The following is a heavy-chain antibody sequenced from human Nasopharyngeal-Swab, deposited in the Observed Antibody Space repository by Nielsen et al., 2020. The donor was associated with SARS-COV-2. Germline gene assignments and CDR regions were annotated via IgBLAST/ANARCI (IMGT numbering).Heavy chain of an antibody. Sequence: WIRQPPGKGLEWIGSIYYSGSTYYNPSLKSRVTISADTSKNQFSLKLSSVTAADTAVYYCASGGVNANTIFGVVIPPLWYYYGMDVWGQGATVTVSS. CDR3: ASGGVNANTIFGVVIPPLWYYYGMDV. J-gene: IGHJ6*02. V-gene: IGHV4-39*07. CDR2: IYYSGST. D-gene: IGHD3-3*01.